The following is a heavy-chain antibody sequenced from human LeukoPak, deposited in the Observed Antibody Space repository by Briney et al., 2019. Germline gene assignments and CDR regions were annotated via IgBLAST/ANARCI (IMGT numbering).Heavy chain of an antibody. V-gene: IGHV4-39*01. D-gene: IGHD6-19*01. Sequence: SETLSLTCTVSGGSISSSSYYWGWIRQPPGKGLEWIGSIYYSGSTYYNPSLKSRVTISVDTSRNQFSLKLSSVTAADTAVYYCARLGAVAGTRPLPESWGQGTLVTVSS. J-gene: IGHJ4*02. CDR1: GGSISSSSYY. CDR2: IYYSGST. CDR3: ARLGAVAGTRPLPES.